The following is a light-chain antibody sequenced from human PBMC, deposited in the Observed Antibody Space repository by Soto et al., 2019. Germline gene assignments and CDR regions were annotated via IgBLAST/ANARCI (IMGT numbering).Light chain of an antibody. V-gene: IGKV3-11*01. CDR2: DAS. J-gene: IGKJ4*01. Sequence: EIVLTQSPATLSLSPGERATLSCRASQSVGSYLAWYQQKPGQAPRLLIYDASNRATGIPARFSGSGSGTDFTLPISSLEPEDLAVYFCPQRSNWLTFGGGTKVEIK. CDR3: PQRSNWLT. CDR1: QSVGSY.